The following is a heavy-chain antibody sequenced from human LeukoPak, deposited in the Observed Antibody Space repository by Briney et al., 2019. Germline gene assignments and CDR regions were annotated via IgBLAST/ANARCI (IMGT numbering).Heavy chain of an antibody. CDR2: IYYSGST. J-gene: IGHJ6*03. Sequence: SETLSLTCTVSGGSISSYYWSWIRQPPGKGLEWIGSIYYSGSTNYNPSLKSRVTISVDTSKNQFSLKLSSVTAADTAVYYCATDRSSSWYKALTNYYMDVWGKGTTVTVSS. CDR1: GGSISSYY. CDR3: ATDRSSSWYKALTNYYMDV. V-gene: IGHV4-59*01. D-gene: IGHD6-13*01.